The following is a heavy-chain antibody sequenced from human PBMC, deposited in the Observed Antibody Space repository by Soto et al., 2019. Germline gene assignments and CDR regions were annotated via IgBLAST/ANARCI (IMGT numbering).Heavy chain of an antibody. Sequence: SETLSLTCTVSGGSISSYYWSWIRQPPGKGLEWIGYIYYSGSTNYNPSLRSRVTISVDTSKNQFSLKLSSVTAADTAVYYCARGTIRFDPWGQGTLVTVSS. CDR1: GGSISSYY. J-gene: IGHJ5*02. CDR3: ARGTIRFDP. CDR2: IYYSGST. V-gene: IGHV4-59*01.